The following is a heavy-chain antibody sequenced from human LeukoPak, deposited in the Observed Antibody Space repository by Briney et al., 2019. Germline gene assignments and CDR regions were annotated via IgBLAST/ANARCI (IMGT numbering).Heavy chain of an antibody. J-gene: IGHJ5*02. CDR3: ARGLGYCSSTSCYSHWFDP. V-gene: IGHV1-2*02. CDR2: INPNSGGT. D-gene: IGHD2-2*02. Sequence: ASVKVSCKASGYTFTGYYMHWVRQAPGQGLEWMGWINPNSGGTNYAQKFQGRVTMTRDTSISTAYMELSRLRSDDTAVYYCARGLGYCSSTSCYSHWFDPWGQGTLVTVSS. CDR1: GYTFTGYY.